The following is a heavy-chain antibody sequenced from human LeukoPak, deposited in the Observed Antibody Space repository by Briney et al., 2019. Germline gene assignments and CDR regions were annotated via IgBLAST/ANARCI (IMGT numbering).Heavy chain of an antibody. CDR2: IYPGDSDT. Sequence: GESLKISCKGSGYIFTNYWIAWVRQMPGKGLEWMGIIYPGDSDTRYSPSFQGQVTISADKSISTAYLQWSSLKASDTAMYYCARHKPYYGSGSYVGPFDYWGQGTLVTVSS. J-gene: IGHJ4*02. D-gene: IGHD3-10*01. V-gene: IGHV5-51*01. CDR3: ARHKPYYGSGSYVGPFDY. CDR1: GYIFTNYW.